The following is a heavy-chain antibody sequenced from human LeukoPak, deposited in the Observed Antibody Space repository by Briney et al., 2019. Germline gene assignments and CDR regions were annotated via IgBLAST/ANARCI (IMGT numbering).Heavy chain of an antibody. CDR3: AKDLGFGELLGWFDP. V-gene: IGHV3-23*01. J-gene: IGHJ5*02. D-gene: IGHD3-10*01. Sequence: PGGSLRLSCAASGFTFSSYAMSWVRQAPGKGLEWVSGISGSGGSTYYADSVKGRFTISRDNSKNTLYLQMDSLRAEDTAVYYCAKDLGFGELLGWFDPWGQGTLVTVSS. CDR2: ISGSGGST. CDR1: GFTFSSYA.